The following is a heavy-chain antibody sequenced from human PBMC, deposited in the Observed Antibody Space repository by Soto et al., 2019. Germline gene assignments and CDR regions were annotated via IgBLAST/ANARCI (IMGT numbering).Heavy chain of an antibody. V-gene: IGHV3-21*01. D-gene: IGHD2-21*01. CDR3: ARVMVKDPGVD. Sequence: GGSLRLSCAASGFTFSSFSMNWVRQAPGKGLEWVSSISSSSSYIYYADSVKGRFTISRDNAKNSLYLQMNSLRAEDTAVYYCARVMVKDPGVDWGQGTLVTVSS. CDR2: ISSSSSYI. J-gene: IGHJ4*02. CDR1: GFTFSSFS.